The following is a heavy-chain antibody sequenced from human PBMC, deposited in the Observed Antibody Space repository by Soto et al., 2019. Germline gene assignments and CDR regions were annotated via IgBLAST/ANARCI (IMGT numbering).Heavy chain of an antibody. D-gene: IGHD2-2*01. CDR3: VRGGGSPYHDHEFDY. Sequence: QVQLQESGPGLVKPSETLSLTCSVSGVSTSNHYWSWIRKPPGQGPQWIGCIYYRGTTNYNAPLSSRLTISIDTSKNEFSLKLTSVTTADTAVYYCVRGGGSPYHDHEFDYWGQGILVTVSS. V-gene: IGHV4-59*11. CDR1: GVSTSNHY. CDR2: IYYRGTT. J-gene: IGHJ4*02.